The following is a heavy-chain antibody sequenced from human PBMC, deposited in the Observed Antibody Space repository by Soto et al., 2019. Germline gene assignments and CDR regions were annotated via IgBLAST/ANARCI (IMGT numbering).Heavy chain of an antibody. CDR2: IKQDGSEK. V-gene: IGHV3-7*03. CDR3: ASLPTAHYYYDSSGGGMDV. D-gene: IGHD3-22*01. Sequence: GGSLRLSCAASGFTFSSYWMSWVRQAPGKGLEWVANIKQDGSEKYYVDSVKGRFTISRDNAKNSLYLQMNSLRAEDTAVYYCASLPTAHYYYDSSGGGMDVWGQGTTVTVSS. J-gene: IGHJ6*02. CDR1: GFTFSSYW.